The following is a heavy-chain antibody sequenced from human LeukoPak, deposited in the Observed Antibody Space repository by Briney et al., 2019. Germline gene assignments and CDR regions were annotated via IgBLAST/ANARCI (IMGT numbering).Heavy chain of an antibody. CDR1: GFTFSSYE. CDR3: VRVTYYYDSSGYYENQDFDY. J-gene: IGHJ4*02. CDR2: IKQDGSEK. V-gene: IGHV3-7*01. D-gene: IGHD3-22*01. Sequence: PGGSLRLSCAASGFTFSSYEMNWVRQAPGKGLEWVANIKQDGSEKYYVDSVKGRFTISRDNAKNSLYLQMNSLRAEDTAVYYCVRVTYYYDSSGYYENQDFDYWGQGTLVTVSS.